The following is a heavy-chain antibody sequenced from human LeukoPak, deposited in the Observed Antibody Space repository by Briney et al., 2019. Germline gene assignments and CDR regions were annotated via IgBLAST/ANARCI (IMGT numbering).Heavy chain of an antibody. Sequence: PGRSLRLSCAASGFTFSSYAMHWVRQAPGKGLEWVAVISYDGSNKYYADSVKGRFTISRDNSKNTLYLQMNSLRAEHTAVYYCARDERYRSSTSCGSYGMDVWGQGTTVTVSS. V-gene: IGHV3-30-3*01. CDR1: GFTFSSYA. CDR3: ARDERYRSSTSCGSYGMDV. J-gene: IGHJ6*02. CDR2: ISYDGSNK. D-gene: IGHD2-2*01.